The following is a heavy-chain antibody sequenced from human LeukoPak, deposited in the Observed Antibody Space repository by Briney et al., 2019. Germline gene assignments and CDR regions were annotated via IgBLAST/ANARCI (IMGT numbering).Heavy chain of an antibody. CDR2: IDRDGRST. V-gene: IGHV3-74*01. Sequence: PGGSLRLSCAASGFSFSSYAMSWVRQAPGKGLVWVSRIDRDGRSTSYADSVKGRFTISRDNAKNTLYLQMNSLRAEDTAVYYCARDLEVDNYYYYGMDVWGHGTTVTVSS. CDR1: GFSFSSYA. CDR3: ARDLEVDNYYYYGMDV. J-gene: IGHJ6*02. D-gene: IGHD5-12*01.